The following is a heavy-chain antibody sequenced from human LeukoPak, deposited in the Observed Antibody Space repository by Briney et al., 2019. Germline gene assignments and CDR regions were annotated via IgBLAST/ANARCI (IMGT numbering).Heavy chain of an antibody. J-gene: IGHJ4*02. Sequence: ASVKVSCKASGGTFSSYAISWVRQAPGQGLEWMGGIIPIFGTANYAQKFQGRVTITADESTSTAYMELSSLRSEDTAVYYCARGGPDYGDYVSFDYWGQGTLVTVSS. CDR3: ARGGPDYGDYVSFDY. V-gene: IGHV1-69*13. D-gene: IGHD4-17*01. CDR2: IIPIFGTA. CDR1: GGTFSSYA.